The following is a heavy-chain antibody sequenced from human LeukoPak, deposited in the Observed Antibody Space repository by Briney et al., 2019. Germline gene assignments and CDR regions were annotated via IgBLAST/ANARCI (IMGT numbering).Heavy chain of an antibody. CDR3: AKGGLYYFDY. Sequence: GGSLRLSCATSGFTFSKHAMAWVRQAPGKGLEWVSSIGDGNDFTGYADSVKGRFTISRDNSKSTVYLHMNSLRADDTAVYFCAKGGLYYFDYWGQGTLVTVSS. J-gene: IGHJ4*02. CDR1: GFTFSKHA. V-gene: IGHV3-23*01. CDR2: IGDGNDFT. D-gene: IGHD5-12*01.